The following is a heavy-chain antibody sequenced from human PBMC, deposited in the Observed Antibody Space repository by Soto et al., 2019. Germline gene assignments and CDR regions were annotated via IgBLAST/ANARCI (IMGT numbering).Heavy chain of an antibody. J-gene: IGHJ4*02. CDR2: ISYDGSNK. V-gene: IGHV3-30*18. Sequence: PGGSLRLSCAASGFTFSSYGMHWVRQAPGKGLEWVAVISYDGSNKYYADSVKGRFTISRDNSKNTLYLQMNSLRAEDTAVYYCAKDSATGVLLWFGASDYWGQGTLVTVPQ. CDR1: GFTFSSYG. D-gene: IGHD3-10*01. CDR3: AKDSATGVLLWFGASDY.